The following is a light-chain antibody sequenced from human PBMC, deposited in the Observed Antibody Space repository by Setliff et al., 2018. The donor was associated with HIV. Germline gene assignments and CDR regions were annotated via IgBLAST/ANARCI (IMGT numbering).Light chain of an antibody. V-gene: IGLV2-14*01. J-gene: IGLJ1*01. Sequence: QFALTQPASVSGSPGQSITISCTGTSSDVGGYNYVSWYQQHPGKAPKLMIFDVSRRPSGVSNRFSGSKSGNTASLTISGLQAEDEADYYCTSYTSSFTYVFGSGTKVTVL. CDR1: SSDVGGYNY. CDR2: DVS. CDR3: TSYTSSFTYV.